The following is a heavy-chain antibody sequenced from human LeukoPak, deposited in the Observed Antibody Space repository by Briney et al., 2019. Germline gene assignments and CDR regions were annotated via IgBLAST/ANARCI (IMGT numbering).Heavy chain of an antibody. Sequence: LETLSLTCTVSGGSFNNSNYYWGWIRQPPGKGLEWVGYIYYSGSTNYNPSLKSRVTISVDTSKNQFSLKLSSVTAADTAVYYCARVAFYGDYLYYYYGMDVWGQGTTVTVSS. CDR3: ARVAFYGDYLYYYYGMDV. D-gene: IGHD4-17*01. V-gene: IGHV4-61*01. J-gene: IGHJ6*02. CDR1: GGSFNNSNYY. CDR2: IYYSGST.